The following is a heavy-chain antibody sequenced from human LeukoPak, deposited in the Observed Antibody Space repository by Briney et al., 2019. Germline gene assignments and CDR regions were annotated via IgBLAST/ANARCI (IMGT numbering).Heavy chain of an antibody. V-gene: IGHV3-7*01. CDR2: IKQDGSEK. CDR1: GFTVSTYW. Sequence: GGSRRLACAASGFTVSTYWMSWVRQAPGKGREWVANIKQDGSEKYYVASVTGRFALSRDNAKNSLYLQMRSLRAEDTAVYYCVRALGYSSGCGDYWGQGTLVTVSS. CDR3: VRALGYSSGCGDY. J-gene: IGHJ4*02. D-gene: IGHD6-19*01.